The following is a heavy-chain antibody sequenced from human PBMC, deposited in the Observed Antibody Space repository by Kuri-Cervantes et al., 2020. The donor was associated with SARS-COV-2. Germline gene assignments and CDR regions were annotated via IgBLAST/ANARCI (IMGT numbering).Heavy chain of an antibody. J-gene: IGHJ6*02. CDR3: ARAEGEGNYYYYYGMDV. CDR2: INHSGST. CDR1: GGSFSGYY. V-gene: IGHV4-34*01. Sequence: SQTLSLTCAVYGGSFSGYYWSWIRQPPGKGLEWIGEINHSGSTYYNPSLKSRVTISVDTSKNQFSLKLSSVTAADTAVYYCARAEGEGNYYYYYGMDVWGQGTMVTVSS.